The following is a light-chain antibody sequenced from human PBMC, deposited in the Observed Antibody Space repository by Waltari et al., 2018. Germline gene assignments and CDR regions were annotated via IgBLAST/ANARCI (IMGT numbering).Light chain of an antibody. J-gene: IGLJ1*01. V-gene: IGLV2-14*03. CDR1: SSYVGGDNY. Sequence: QSALTQPASVSGSPGQSITISCTGTSSYVGGDNYVSWYQQYPGKAPKLMIYDVSYRPSGVSNRFSGSKSGNTASLTISGLQAEDEADYYCSSYRSSSPYVFGTGTKVTVL. CDR2: DVS. CDR3: SSYRSSSPYV.